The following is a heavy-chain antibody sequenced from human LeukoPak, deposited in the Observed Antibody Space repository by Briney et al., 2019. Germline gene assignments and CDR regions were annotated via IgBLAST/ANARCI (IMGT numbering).Heavy chain of an antibody. CDR2: INPNNGDT. J-gene: IGHJ4*02. V-gene: IGHV1-2*02. Sequence: ASVWLSCKASGYTFTGYYMHWVRQAPGQGLEWMGWINPNNGDTNNAQKFQGRVTMTRDTSVSAAYLELSRLRSDDTAVYYCAKGGDGYNNFDYWGQGTLVTVSA. CDR1: GYTFTGYY. D-gene: IGHD5-24*01. CDR3: AKGGDGYNNFDY.